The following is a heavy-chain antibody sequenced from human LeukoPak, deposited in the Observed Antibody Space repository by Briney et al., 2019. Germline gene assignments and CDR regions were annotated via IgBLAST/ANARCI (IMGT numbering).Heavy chain of an antibody. V-gene: IGHV3-15*01. Sequence: KPGGSLRLSCAASGFTFSNAWMSWVRQAPGKGLEWVGRVISKTDGGTTDYAAPVKGRFTISRDDSKNTLYLQMNSLKTEDTAVYYCTTQADYWGQGTLSPSPQ. CDR3: TTQADY. CDR2: VISKTDGGTT. J-gene: IGHJ4*02. CDR1: GFTFSNAW.